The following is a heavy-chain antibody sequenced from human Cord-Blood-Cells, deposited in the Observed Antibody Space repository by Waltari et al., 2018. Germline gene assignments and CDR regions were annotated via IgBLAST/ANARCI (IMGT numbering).Heavy chain of an antibody. CDR1: GYTFTSYD. V-gene: IGHV1-8*03. J-gene: IGHJ5*02. Sequence: QVQLVQSGAEVKKPGASVKVSCKASGYTFTSYDINWVRQATGQGLEWMGWINPNSGNTGYAQKFQGRVTITRNTSISTAYMELSSLRSEDTAVYYCARRVQYYDFWSGYYFNWFDPWGQGTLVTVSS. CDR3: ARRVQYYDFWSGYYFNWFDP. CDR2: INPNSGNT. D-gene: IGHD3-3*01.